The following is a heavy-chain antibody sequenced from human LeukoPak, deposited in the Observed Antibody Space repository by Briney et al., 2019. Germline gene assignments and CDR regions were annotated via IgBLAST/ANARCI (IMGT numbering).Heavy chain of an antibody. J-gene: IGHJ3*02. D-gene: IGHD2-8*02. Sequence: SQTLSLTCAISGDTVSSKRAAWNWIRQSPLRGLEWLGRTFYRSKWNNDYAVSVKGRITIKPDTSKNQLSLQLNSVTPEDTAVYYCANLRTGTSDVFDIWGQGTMVTVSS. CDR3: ANLRTGTSDVFDI. CDR2: TFYRSKWNN. V-gene: IGHV6-1*01. CDR1: GDTVSSKRAA.